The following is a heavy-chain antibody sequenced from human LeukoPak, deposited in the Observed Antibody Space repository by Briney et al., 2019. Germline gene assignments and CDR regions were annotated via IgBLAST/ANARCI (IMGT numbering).Heavy chain of an antibody. Sequence: GGSLRLSCAASGFTFSDYYVSWIRQAPGKGLEWISYISSTGIYTNYADSVKGRFTISRDNAKNSLYLQMNSLRAEDTAVYYCARDRGRYTSGWYFDYWGQGTLVTVSS. D-gene: IGHD6-19*01. CDR3: ARDRGRYTSGWYFDY. CDR1: GFTFSDYY. CDR2: ISSTGIYT. J-gene: IGHJ4*02. V-gene: IGHV3-11*06.